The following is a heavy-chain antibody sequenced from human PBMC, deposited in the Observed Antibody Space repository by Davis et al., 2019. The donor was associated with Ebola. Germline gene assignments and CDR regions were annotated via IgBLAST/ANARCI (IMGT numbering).Heavy chain of an antibody. V-gene: IGHV3-21*01. Sequence: PGGSLRLSCAASGFTFSSYSMNWVRQAPGKGLEWVSSISSSSSYIYYADSVKGRFTISRDNSKNTLYLQMNSLRAEDTAVYYCARGPPRAVAGADYWGQGTLVTVSS. CDR1: GFTFSSYS. D-gene: IGHD6-19*01. CDR2: ISSSSSYI. CDR3: ARGPPRAVAGADY. J-gene: IGHJ4*02.